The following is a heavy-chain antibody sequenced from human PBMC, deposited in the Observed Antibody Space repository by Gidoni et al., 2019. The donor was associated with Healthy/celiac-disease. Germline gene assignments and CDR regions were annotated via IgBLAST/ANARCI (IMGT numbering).Heavy chain of an antibody. CDR2: IYYSGST. J-gene: IGHJ3*02. Sequence: GKGLEWSGSIYYSGSTYYNPSLKSRVTISVDTSKNQFSLKLSSVTAADTAVYYCARLPVRFLAWLLYFDAFDIWGQGTMVTVSS. CDR3: ARLPVRFLAWLLYFDAFDI. V-gene: IGHV4-39*01. D-gene: IGHD3-3*01.